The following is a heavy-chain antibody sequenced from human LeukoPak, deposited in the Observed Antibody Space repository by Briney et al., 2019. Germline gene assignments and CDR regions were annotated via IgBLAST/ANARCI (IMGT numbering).Heavy chain of an antibody. J-gene: IGHJ4*02. CDR1: GFTLSNYW. Sequence: GGSLRLSCAASGFTLSNYWMHWVRQAPGKGLVRVSRSNGDGSITNYADSVKGRFTISRDNAKNTLYLQMNSLRAEDTAVYYCARRYYDSTGYPLDYWGQGTLVTVSS. D-gene: IGHD3-22*01. CDR2: SNGDGSIT. CDR3: ARRYYDSTGYPLDY. V-gene: IGHV3-74*01.